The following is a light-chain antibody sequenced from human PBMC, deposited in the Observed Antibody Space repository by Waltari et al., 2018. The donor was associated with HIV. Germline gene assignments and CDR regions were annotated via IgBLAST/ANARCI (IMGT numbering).Light chain of an antibody. CDR1: QSVSSSY. CDR2: GAS. CDR3: QQYGSSPTWT. J-gene: IGKJ1*01. Sequence: EIVLTQSPGTLSLSPGDRAPLSCRASQSVSSSYLAWYQQKPGQAPRLLIYGASSRATGIPDRFSGSGSGTDFTLTISRLEPEDFAMYFCQQYGSSPTWTFGQGTKVEIK. V-gene: IGKV3-20*01.